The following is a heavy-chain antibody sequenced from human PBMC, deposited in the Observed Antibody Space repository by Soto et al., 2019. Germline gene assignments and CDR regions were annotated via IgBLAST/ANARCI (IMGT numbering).Heavy chain of an antibody. D-gene: IGHD1-26*01. Sequence: GSLRLSCAASGFTFSDYPMHWVRQAPGKGLEWVAVISYDGSNKHHADSVKGRFTTSRDNFKNTLFLQVNSLRVEDTAVFYCARDRPLATEDLEVHQSQRKSFLYYGMDVWGQGTTVTVSS. CDR2: ISYDGSNK. J-gene: IGHJ6*02. V-gene: IGHV3-30-3*01. CDR1: GFTFSDYP. CDR3: ARDRPLATEDLEVHQSQRKSFLYYGMDV.